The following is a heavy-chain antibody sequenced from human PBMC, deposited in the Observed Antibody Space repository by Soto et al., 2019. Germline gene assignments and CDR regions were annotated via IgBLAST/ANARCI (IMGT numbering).Heavy chain of an antibody. V-gene: IGHV1-8*01. CDR2: INPNSCNT. Sequence: QVQLVQSGAEVKKPGASVKVSCKASGYTFTSYDINWVRQATGQGLEWMGWINPNSCNTGFARKFPGRVTLTRNTSISTAYMELSSLRSEDTAVYYCARWPDGYYYYGMDVWGQGTTVTVSS. CDR3: ARWPDGYYYYGMDV. CDR1: GYTFTSYD. J-gene: IGHJ6*02.